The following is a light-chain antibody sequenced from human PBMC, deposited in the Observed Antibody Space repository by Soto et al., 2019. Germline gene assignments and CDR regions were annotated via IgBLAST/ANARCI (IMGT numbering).Light chain of an antibody. J-gene: IGLJ2*01. CDR2: SNN. V-gene: IGLV1-44*01. CDR3: AAWDDSLNGMI. CDR1: SSNIGTNT. Sequence: QSVLTQPPSASGAPGQRVTISCSGSSSNIGTNTVNWYQQLPGTAPKLLITSNNQRPSGVPDRFSGSKSGTSASLAISGLQSEDEADYHCAAWDDSLNGMIFGGGTQLTVL.